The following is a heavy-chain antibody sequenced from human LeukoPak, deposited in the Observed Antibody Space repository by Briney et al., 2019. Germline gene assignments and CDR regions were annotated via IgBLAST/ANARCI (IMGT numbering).Heavy chain of an antibody. J-gene: IGHJ4*02. V-gene: IGHV3-21*01. Sequence: GSLRLSCAASGFTFSSYSMNWVRQAPGKGLEWVSSISSSSSYIYYADSVKGRFTISRDNAKNSLYLQMNSLRAEDTAVYYCEGGNTDEKDDCSSTSCYNDYFDYWGQGPLVTVSS. CDR2: ISSSSSYI. CDR1: GFTFSSYS. D-gene: IGHD2-2*02. CDR3: EGGNTDEKDDCSSTSCYNDYFDY.